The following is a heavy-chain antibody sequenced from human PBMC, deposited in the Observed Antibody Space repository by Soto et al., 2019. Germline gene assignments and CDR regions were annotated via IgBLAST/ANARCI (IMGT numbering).Heavy chain of an antibody. D-gene: IGHD3-3*01. V-gene: IGHV4-31*03. J-gene: IGHJ4*02. CDR3: ARSSPYYDFWSGYYGY. CDR2: IYYSGST. Sequence: QVQLQESGPGLVKPSQTLSLTCTVSGGSISSGDYYWSWIRQHPGKGLEWLGYIYYSGSTYYNPSLNNRVAISVDTSKNQFSLNLSSVTAADTAVYYCARSSPYYDFWSGYYGYWGQGPLVTVSS. CDR1: GGSISSGDYY.